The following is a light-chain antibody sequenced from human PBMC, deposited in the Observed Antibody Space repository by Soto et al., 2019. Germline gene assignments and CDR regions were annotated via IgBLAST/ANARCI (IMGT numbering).Light chain of an antibody. Sequence: DIVMTQSPDSLAVSLGERATINCKSSQSVLYSSNNKNYLAWYQQKPGQPPKLLIYSASTRESGVPDRFSGSGYGTDFTLTISSLQAEDVAVYYCQQYYSTPYTFVQGTKLEIK. V-gene: IGKV4-1*01. CDR1: QSVLYSSNNKNY. CDR2: SAS. CDR3: QQYYSTPYT. J-gene: IGKJ2*01.